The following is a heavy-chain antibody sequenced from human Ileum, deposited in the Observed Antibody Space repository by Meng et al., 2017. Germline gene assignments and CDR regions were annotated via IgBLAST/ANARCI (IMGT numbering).Heavy chain of an antibody. CDR2: ISHSGRA. CDR1: SDSMSSNTD. CDR3: ARHGGYSQDF. J-gene: IGHJ4*02. D-gene: IGHD4-23*01. V-gene: IGHV4-4*03. Sequence: PGLGSASGHLDRTCAVPSDSMSSNTDWSWVRLPPGKELECIGQISHSGRAYYNPSLKSRVTMSVDKSKSQFSLMLTSVTAADTAIYYCARHGGYSQDFWGQGTLVTVSS.